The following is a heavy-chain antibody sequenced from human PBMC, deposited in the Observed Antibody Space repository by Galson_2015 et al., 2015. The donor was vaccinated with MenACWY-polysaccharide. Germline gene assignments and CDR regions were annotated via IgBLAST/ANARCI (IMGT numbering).Heavy chain of an antibody. V-gene: IGHV3-30-3*02. CDR2: ISYDASNK. CDR3: ASSHYYIGGGWLDP. J-gene: IGHJ5*02. D-gene: IGHD2-21*01. Sequence: PLRIPCAASGFTFNSFAMHWVRQAPGKGLEWVALISYDASNKFYADSLKGRFTISRDNSRNTLYLQMDSLRAEETALYYRASSHYYIGGGWLDPWGQGTLVTVSS. CDR1: GFTFNSFA.